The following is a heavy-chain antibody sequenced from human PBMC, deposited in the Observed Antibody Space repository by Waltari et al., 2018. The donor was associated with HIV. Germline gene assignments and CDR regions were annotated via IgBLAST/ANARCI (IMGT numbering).Heavy chain of an antibody. CDR3: ARGRGSMVRGVIIKGNWFDP. D-gene: IGHD3-10*01. CDR1: GYTFTSYD. CDR2: MNPNSGNT. V-gene: IGHV1-8*01. Sequence: QVQLEQSGAEVKKPGASVKVSCKASGYTFTSYDITWVRQATGQGLEWMGWMNPNSGNTGYAQKFQGRVTMTRNTSISTSYMELSSLRSEDTAVYYCARGRGSMVRGVIIKGNWFDPWGQGTLVTVSS. J-gene: IGHJ5*02.